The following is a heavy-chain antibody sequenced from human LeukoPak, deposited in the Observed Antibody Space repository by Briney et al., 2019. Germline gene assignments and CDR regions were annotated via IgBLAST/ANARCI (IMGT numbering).Heavy chain of an antibody. J-gene: IGHJ4*02. Sequence: GGSLRLSCTGSGFTFGDYAMSWFRQAPGKGLEWVGFIRSKVYGGTTEYAASVKGRFTISRDDSKSIAYLQMNSLKTEDTAVYYCTRVKRTTVTHYFDYWGQGTLVTVSS. CDR2: IRSKVYGGTT. CDR1: GFTFGDYA. CDR3: TRVKRTTVTHYFDY. D-gene: IGHD4-17*01. V-gene: IGHV3-49*03.